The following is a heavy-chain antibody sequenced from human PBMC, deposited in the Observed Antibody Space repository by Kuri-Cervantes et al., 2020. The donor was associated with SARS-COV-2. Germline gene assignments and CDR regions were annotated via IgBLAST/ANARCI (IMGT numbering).Heavy chain of an antibody. D-gene: IGHD5-12*01. CDR1: GGTFTNYA. J-gene: IGHJ4*02. Sequence: SVKVSCKASGGTFTNYAITWLRQAPGQGFEWMGRIIPMYDATDFAQKFQGRVTINADESTRTAYMELSSLSSEGTAVYYCARVDSTLVMSFDYYYFDCWGQGTLVTVSS. CDR2: IIPMYDAT. V-gene: IGHV1-69*13. CDR3: ARVDSTLVMSFDYYYFDC.